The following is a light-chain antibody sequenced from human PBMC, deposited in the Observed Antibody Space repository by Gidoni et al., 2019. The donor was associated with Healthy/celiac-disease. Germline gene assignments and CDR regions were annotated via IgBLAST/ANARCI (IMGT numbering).Light chain of an antibody. CDR3: QQYNSYSWT. CDR1: QSISSW. Sequence: DNQMPQSPPTLSASVGDRVTITCRASQSISSWLAWYQQKPGKAPKLLIYKASSFESGVPSRFSGSGSGTEFTLTISSLQPDDFATYYCQQYNSYSWTFGQGTKVEIK. CDR2: KAS. J-gene: IGKJ1*01. V-gene: IGKV1-5*03.